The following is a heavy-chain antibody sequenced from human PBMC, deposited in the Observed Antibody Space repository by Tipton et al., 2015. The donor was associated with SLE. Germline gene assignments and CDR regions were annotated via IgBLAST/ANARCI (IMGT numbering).Heavy chain of an antibody. CDR2: IDYSGTT. J-gene: IGHJ5*02. CDR1: GGSISDFY. D-gene: IGHD3-10*01. V-gene: IGHV4-59*08. CDR3: ARAPFYGSGSYETSWWFDP. Sequence: TLSLTCTVSGGSISDFYWSWMRQSPGRGLEWIGYIDYSGTTKYNPPLESRVTISVDTSKNQFSLKLTFVTAADTAVYYCARAPFYGSGSYETSWWFDPWGQGTLVTVSS.